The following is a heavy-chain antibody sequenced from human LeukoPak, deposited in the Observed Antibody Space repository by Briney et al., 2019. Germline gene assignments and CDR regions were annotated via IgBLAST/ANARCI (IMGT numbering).Heavy chain of an antibody. CDR2: INHSGST. Sequence: PSETLSLTCAVYGGSFSGYYWSWIRQPPGKGLEWIGEINHSGSTNYNPSLKSRVTISVDTSKNQFSLKLSSVTAADTAVYYCARTSGYGDYAMDVWGKGTTVTISS. D-gene: IGHD4-17*01. CDR3: ARTSGYGDYAMDV. J-gene: IGHJ6*04. V-gene: IGHV4-34*01. CDR1: GGSFSGYY.